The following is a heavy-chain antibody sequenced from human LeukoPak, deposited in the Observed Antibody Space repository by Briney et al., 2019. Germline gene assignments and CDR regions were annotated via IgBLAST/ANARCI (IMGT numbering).Heavy chain of an antibody. D-gene: IGHD3-10*01. CDR2: IYYSGST. CDR3: ASVIYGSGSPSFDY. V-gene: IGHV4-59*01. CDR1: GGSISSYY. Sequence: SETLFLTCTVSGGSISSYYWTWIRQPPGKGLEWIGYIYYSGSTNYNPALKSRVTISVDTSKNQFSLKLSSVTAADTAVYYCASVIYGSGSPSFDYWGQGTLVTVSS. J-gene: IGHJ4*02.